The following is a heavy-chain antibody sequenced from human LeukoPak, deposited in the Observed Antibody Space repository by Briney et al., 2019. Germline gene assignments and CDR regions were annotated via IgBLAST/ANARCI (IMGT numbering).Heavy chain of an antibody. D-gene: IGHD3-3*01. V-gene: IGHV4-34*01. Sequence: SETLSLTCAVNGGSFSGYFWSWIRQPPGKGLEWIGEINHSGSTYYNASLKSRTTISVDTSKRQFSLRMNSVTAADTAVYFCAGYYSSIYGMDVWGQGTSVTVSS. J-gene: IGHJ6*02. CDR2: INHSGST. CDR3: AGYYSSIYGMDV. CDR1: GGSFSGYF.